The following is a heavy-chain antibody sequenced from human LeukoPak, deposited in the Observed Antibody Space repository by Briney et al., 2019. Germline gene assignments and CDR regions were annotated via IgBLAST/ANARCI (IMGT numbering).Heavy chain of an antibody. Sequence: PGGSLRLSCVASGFTFNNYCMNWVPPAPGKGLEWVAKINQNGREKFYVDYVRGRFTISRDNAKKSLYLQMNGLRAEDTAVYCCSRYGGYPLFDYWGQGTLVTVSS. CDR1: GFTFNNYC. D-gene: IGHD4-23*01. V-gene: IGHV3-7*05. CDR3: SRYGGYPLFDY. CDR2: INQNGREK. J-gene: IGHJ4*02.